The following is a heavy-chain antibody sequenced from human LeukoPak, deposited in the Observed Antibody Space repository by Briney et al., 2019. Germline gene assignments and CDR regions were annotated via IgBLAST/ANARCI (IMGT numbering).Heavy chain of an antibody. V-gene: IGHV3-48*02. D-gene: IGHD2-15*01. Sequence: GGSLRLSCAASGFTFSSFGINWVRQAPGKGLEWVSYISGGSGDIYYADSVRGRFAISRDNAKNSLYLQMNSLRDEDTAMYYCARAPPWYCSGGSCHSYYYYGMDVWGQGTTVTVSS. CDR3: ARAPPWYCSGGSCHSYYYYGMDV. CDR1: GFTFSSFG. CDR2: ISGGSGDI. J-gene: IGHJ6*02.